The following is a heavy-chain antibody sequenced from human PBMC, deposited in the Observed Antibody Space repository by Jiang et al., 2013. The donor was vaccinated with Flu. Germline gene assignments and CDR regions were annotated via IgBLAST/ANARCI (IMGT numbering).Heavy chain of an antibody. Sequence: AEVKKPGSSVKVSCKASGGTFSSYAISWVRQAPGQGLEWMGGIIPIFGTANYAQKFQGRVTITADESTSTAYMELSSLRSEDTAVYYCARVLDYYDSSGYRSHWYFDLWGRGTLVTVSS. D-gene: IGHD3-22*01. V-gene: IGHV1-69*01. CDR1: GGTFSSYA. CDR2: IIPIFGTA. CDR3: ARVLDYYDSSGYRSHWYFDL. J-gene: IGHJ2*01.